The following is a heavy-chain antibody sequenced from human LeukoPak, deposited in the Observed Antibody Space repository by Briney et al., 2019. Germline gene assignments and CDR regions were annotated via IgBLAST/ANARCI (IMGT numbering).Heavy chain of an antibody. D-gene: IGHD4-11*01. Sequence: GASLEISCEASGYIFSNYWIGWGRQLPGKGGEWMGIIYPGDSDTRYSPSFQGQVTISADKSITTGYLQWSSLKASDTAMYYCARAPTSVSNPYYFDYWGQGALVTVSS. V-gene: IGHV5-51*01. CDR2: IYPGDSDT. CDR1: GYIFSNYW. CDR3: ARAPTSVSNPYYFDY. J-gene: IGHJ4*02.